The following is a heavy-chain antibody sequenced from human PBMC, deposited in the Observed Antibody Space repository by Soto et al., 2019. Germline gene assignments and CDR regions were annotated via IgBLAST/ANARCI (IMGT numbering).Heavy chain of an antibody. D-gene: IGHD5-18*01. CDR1: GGPFISYA. V-gene: IGHV1-69*13. Sequence: SVKVSCNASGGPFISYAIIWGRQAPGQGLEWMGGIIPIFGTANYAQKFQGRVTITADESTSTAYMELSSLRSEDTAVYYCARVNSSHYYYYYGMDVWGQGTTVTVSS. CDR2: IIPIFGTA. J-gene: IGHJ6*02. CDR3: ARVNSSHYYYYYGMDV.